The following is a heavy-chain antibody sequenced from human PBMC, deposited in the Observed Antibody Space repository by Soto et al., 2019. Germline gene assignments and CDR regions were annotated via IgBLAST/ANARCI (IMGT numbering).Heavy chain of an antibody. D-gene: IGHD2-15*01. CDR1: GSIFRGYG. J-gene: IGHJ4*02. CDR2: IRFDGSNI. Sequence: QVQLVESGGGVVQPGRSLRLSCAASGSIFRGYGMHWVRQAPGKGLEWVAVIRFDGSNINYADSVMCRFTISRDNSKNTLYLEMNSLRVEDTAVYYWARDGVGGTAFWGYLDYWCQGTLVTVSS. CDR3: ARDGVGGTAFWGYLDY. V-gene: IGHV3-33*01.